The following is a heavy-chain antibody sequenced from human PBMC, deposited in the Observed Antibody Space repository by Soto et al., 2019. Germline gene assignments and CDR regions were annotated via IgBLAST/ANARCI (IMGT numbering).Heavy chain of an antibody. D-gene: IGHD3-3*01. V-gene: IGHV3-33*01. CDR3: AGYDSWSGYSRGHYYYYMDV. CDR2: IWYDGSNK. CDR1: GFTFSSYG. J-gene: IGHJ6*03. Sequence: PGWSLRLSCAASGFTFSSYGMHLVRQAPGKGLEWVAVIWYDGSNKYYADSVKGRFTISRDNSKNTLYLQMNSLGAEDTAVYYCAGYDSWSGYSRGHYYYYMDVWGKGTTVTVSS.